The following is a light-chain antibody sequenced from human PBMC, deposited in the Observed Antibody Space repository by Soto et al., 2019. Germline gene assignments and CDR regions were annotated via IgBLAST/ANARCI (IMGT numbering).Light chain of an antibody. CDR3: SSYTSSSTLYV. J-gene: IGLJ1*01. CDR1: SSDVSGYNY. V-gene: IGLV2-14*01. Sequence: QSVLTQPASVSGSPGQSITISCTGTSSDVSGYNYVSWYQQHPGKAPKLMIYDVSNRPSGVSNRFSGSKSGNTASLTVSGFQAEDEADYYCSSYTSSSTLYVFGTGTKVTVL. CDR2: DVS.